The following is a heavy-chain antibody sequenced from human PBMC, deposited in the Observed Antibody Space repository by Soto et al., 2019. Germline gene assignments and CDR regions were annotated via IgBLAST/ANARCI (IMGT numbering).Heavy chain of an antibody. CDR2: IWYDGSNK. V-gene: IGHV3-33*01. Sequence: QVQLVESGGGVVQSGRSLRLSCAASGFTFSTYAMQWVRQAPGKGLEGVAVIWYDGSNKYYGDSVKGRFTISRDNSKNTLYLQMNSLRLEDTAIYYWARDYSGSSGRMVDYWGQGTLVTVSS. D-gene: IGHD6-6*01. CDR1: GFTFSTYA. CDR3: ARDYSGSSGRMVDY. J-gene: IGHJ4*02.